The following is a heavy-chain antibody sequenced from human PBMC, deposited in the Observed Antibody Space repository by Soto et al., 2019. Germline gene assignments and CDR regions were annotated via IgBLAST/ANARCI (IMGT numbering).Heavy chain of an antibody. CDR2: IYYSGST. CDR3: ARGVVGVLDY. V-gene: IGHV4-31*03. Sequence: QVQLQESGPGLVKPSQTLSLTCTVSGGSISSGGYYWSWIRQHPGKGLEWIGYIYYSGSTYYNPSLKSRVTVTVDTSKTQFYLKLSSVTAADTAVSYCARGVVGVLDYWGQGTLVTVSS. CDR1: GGSISSGGYY. D-gene: IGHD2-15*01. J-gene: IGHJ4*02.